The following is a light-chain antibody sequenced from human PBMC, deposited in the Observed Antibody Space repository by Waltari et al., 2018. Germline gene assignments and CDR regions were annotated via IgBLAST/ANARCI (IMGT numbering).Light chain of an antibody. Sequence: QSALTQPASVSGSPGQSITISCTGTSSAIGFYNYVSWYQQHPGKAPKLMIFDVSERPSGVSNRFSGSKSGNTASLTISGLQAEDEADYYCNSYAGSSSWVFGGGTKLTAL. J-gene: IGLJ3*02. V-gene: IGLV2-14*01. CDR1: SSAIGFYNY. CDR2: DVS. CDR3: NSYAGSSSWV.